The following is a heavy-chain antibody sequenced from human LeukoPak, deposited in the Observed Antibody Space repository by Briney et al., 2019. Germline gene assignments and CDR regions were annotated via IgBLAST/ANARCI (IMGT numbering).Heavy chain of an antibody. CDR3: AVWFGELLTPSYYGMDV. CDR1: GYSFTTYW. V-gene: IGHV5-10-1*01. CDR2: IDPSDAYT. Sequence: GESLKISCKGSGYSFTTYWIGWVRQMPGKGLEWMGRIDPSDAYTNYSPSFQVHVTISADKSISTAYLQWSSLKASDTAMYYCAVWFGELLTPSYYGMDVWGQGTTVTVSS. J-gene: IGHJ6*02. D-gene: IGHD3-10*01.